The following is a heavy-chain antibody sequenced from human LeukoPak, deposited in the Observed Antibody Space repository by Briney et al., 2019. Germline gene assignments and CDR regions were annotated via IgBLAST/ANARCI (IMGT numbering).Heavy chain of an antibody. V-gene: IGHV1-8*01. CDR3: ARSYGSGSQGSDY. D-gene: IGHD3-10*01. J-gene: IGHJ4*02. CDR1: GYSFTTYD. Sequence: ASVKVSCKASGYSFTTYDIHWVRQATGQGLEWMGWTNPNSGNIGYAQKFQGRVTMTRETSISTAYMDLSSLRSEDTAVYYCARSYGSGSQGSDYWGQGTLVSVSS. CDR2: TNPNSGNI.